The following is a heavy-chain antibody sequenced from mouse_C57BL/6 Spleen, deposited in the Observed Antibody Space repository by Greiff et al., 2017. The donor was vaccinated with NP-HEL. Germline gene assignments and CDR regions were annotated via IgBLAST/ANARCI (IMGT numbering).Heavy chain of an antibody. J-gene: IGHJ2*01. V-gene: IGHV1-55*01. D-gene: IGHD1-1*01. Sequence: QVQLQQPGAELVKPGASVKMSCKASGYTFTSYWITWVKQRPGQGLEWIGDIYPGSGSTNYNEKFKSKATLTVDTSSSTAYMQLSSLTSEDSAVYYCARSEGQLRRYYFDYWGQGTTLTVSS. CDR2: IYPGSGST. CDR1: GYTFTSYW. CDR3: ARSEGQLRRYYFDY.